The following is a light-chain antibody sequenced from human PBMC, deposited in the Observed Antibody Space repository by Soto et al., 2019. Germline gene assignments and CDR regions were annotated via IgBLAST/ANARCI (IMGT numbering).Light chain of an antibody. J-gene: IGLJ2*01. CDR3: SSYAGSTSVVV. Sequence: QSALTQTASVSGSPGQSITLSCNGTRSDVGSYNLVSWYQQHPGKAPKLMIYEVTKRPSGVSLRFSGSKSGNTASLTISGLQAEDEAHYYCSSYAGSTSVVVFGGGTKLTVL. CDR1: RSDVGSYNL. V-gene: IGLV2-23*02. CDR2: EVT.